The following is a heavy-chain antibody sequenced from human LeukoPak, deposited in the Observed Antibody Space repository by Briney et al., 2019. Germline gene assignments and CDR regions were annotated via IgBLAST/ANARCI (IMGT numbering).Heavy chain of an antibody. CDR3: ARGRGAYYDFWSGYQLTPGAVDY. V-gene: IGHV4-34*01. J-gene: IGHJ4*02. Sequence: SETLSLTCAVYGGSFSGYYWSWIRQPPGKGLEWIGEINHSGSTNYNPSFKSRVTISVDTSKNQFSLKLSSVTAADTAVYYCARGRGAYYDFWSGYQLTPGAVDYWGQGTLVTVSS. D-gene: IGHD3-3*01. CDR1: GGSFSGYY. CDR2: INHSGST.